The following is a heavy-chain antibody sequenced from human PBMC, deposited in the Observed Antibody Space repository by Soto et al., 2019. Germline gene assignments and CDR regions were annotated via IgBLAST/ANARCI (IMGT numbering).Heavy chain of an antibody. CDR3: AMGLLVAGTVGLGY. D-gene: IGHD6-19*01. V-gene: IGHV4-34*01. CDR2: INHSGST. CDR1: GGSFSGYY. J-gene: IGHJ4*02. Sequence: PSETLSLTCAVYGGSFSGYYWSWIRQPPGKGLEWIGEINHSGSTNYNPSLKSRVTISVDTSKNQFSLKLSSVTAADTAVYYCAMGLLVAGTVGLGYWGQGTLVTVSS.